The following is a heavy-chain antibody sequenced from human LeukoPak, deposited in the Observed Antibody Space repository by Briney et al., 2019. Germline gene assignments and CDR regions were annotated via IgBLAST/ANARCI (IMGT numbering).Heavy chain of an antibody. J-gene: IGHJ3*02. V-gene: IGHV3-53*01. Sequence: GSLRLSCAASGFTVYSNYMTWVRQAPGKGLEWVSVIYDTGTTSYADSVKGRFTISRDNSKNTLLLQMNCLRAEDTAIYYCAREGQGRDGYNHGLDIWGQGTMVTVSS. CDR2: IYDTGTT. D-gene: IGHD5-24*01. CDR1: GFTVYSNY. CDR3: AREGQGRDGYNHGLDI.